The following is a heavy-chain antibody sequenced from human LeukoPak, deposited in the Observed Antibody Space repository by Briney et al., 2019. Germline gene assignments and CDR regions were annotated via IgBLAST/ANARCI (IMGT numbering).Heavy chain of an antibody. CDR1: GFTFDDYA. J-gene: IGHJ4*02. CDR3: AKDAIQLWLREYYFDY. Sequence: GGSLRLSCAASGFTFDDYAMHWVRQAPGKGLEWVSLISGDGGSTYYADSVKGRFTTSRDNSKNSLYLQMNSLRTEDTALYYCAKDAIQLWLREYYFDYWGQGTLVTVSS. D-gene: IGHD5-18*01. CDR2: ISGDGGST. V-gene: IGHV3-43*02.